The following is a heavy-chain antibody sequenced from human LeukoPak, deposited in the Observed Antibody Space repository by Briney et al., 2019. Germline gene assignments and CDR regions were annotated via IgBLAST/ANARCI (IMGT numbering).Heavy chain of an antibody. CDR1: GGTFSSYA. CDR2: IIPIFGTA. V-gene: IGHV1-69*13. CDR3: AREDIVVVVAATQYYFDY. D-gene: IGHD2-15*01. J-gene: IGHJ4*02. Sequence: SVKVSCKASGGTFSSYAISWVRQAPGQGLEWMGGIIPIFGTANYAQKFQGRVTITADESTSTAYMELSSLRSEDTAVYYCAREDIVVVVAATQYYFDYWGQGTLVTVSS.